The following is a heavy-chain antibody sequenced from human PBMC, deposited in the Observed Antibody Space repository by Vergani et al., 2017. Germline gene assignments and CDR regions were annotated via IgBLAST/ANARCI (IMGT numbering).Heavy chain of an antibody. D-gene: IGHD3-9*01. Sequence: QVQLEESGPGQVKPSETLSLTCTVSGGSFITYYWSWIRQSPGKGLEWIGYIYSTGSTNYNPSLNSRVTMSVDTSKNQFSLELRSVTAADTAVYFCARVMYRDEASTGYRLEGMDIWGQGTTVTISS. J-gene: IGHJ6*02. CDR1: GGSFITYY. CDR2: IYSTGST. CDR3: ARVMYRDEASTGYRLEGMDI. V-gene: IGHV4-59*13.